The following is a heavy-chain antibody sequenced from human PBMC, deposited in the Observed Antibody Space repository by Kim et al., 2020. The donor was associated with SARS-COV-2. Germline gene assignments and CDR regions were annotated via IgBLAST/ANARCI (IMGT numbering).Heavy chain of an antibody. Sequence: SETLSLTCAVYGGSFSGYYWSWIRQPPGKGLEWIGEINHSGSTNYNPSLKSRVTISVDTSKNQFSLKLSSVTAADTAVYYCARVPDPRGGMTTVTPGDYWGQGTLVTVSS. CDR3: ARVPDPRGGMTTVTPGDY. V-gene: IGHV4-34*01. CDR1: GGSFSGYY. D-gene: IGHD4-17*01. J-gene: IGHJ4*02. CDR2: INHSGST.